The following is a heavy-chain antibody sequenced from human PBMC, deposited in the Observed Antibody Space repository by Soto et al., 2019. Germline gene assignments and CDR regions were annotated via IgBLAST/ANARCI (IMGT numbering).Heavy chain of an antibody. V-gene: IGHV3-74*01. CDR1: VFTFSSDW. CDR3: ARGGLEPFDY. D-gene: IGHD1-1*01. J-gene: IGHJ4*02. Sequence: WWSLRLSCSTSVFTFSSDWMHWFRQAPGKGLVWVSRINKDGSYKNYADFVEGRFTISRDDAKSELYLQMDRLRAEDTAVYYCARGGLEPFDYLGQGALVTVSS. CDR2: INKDGSYK.